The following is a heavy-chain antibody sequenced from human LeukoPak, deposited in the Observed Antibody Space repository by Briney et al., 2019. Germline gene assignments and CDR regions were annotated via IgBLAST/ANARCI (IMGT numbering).Heavy chain of an antibody. Sequence: GGSLRLSCAASGFTFSSYAMSWVRQAPGKGLEWVSAISGSGGSTYYPGSVKGRFTISRENAKNSLYLQMNSLRAGDTAVYYCARSSTAMPLDYWGQGTLVTVSS. CDR2: ISGSGGST. V-gene: IGHV3-23*01. CDR3: ARSSTAMPLDY. D-gene: IGHD5-18*01. J-gene: IGHJ4*02. CDR1: GFTFSSYA.